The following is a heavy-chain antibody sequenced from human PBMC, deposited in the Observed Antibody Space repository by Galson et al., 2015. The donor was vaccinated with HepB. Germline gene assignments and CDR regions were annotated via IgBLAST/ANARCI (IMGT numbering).Heavy chain of an antibody. D-gene: IGHD3-3*01. CDR1: GFTFSSYG. CDR2: IWYDGSNK. CDR3: ARDLLGITIFGVAYYYYGMDV. V-gene: IGHV3-33*01. J-gene: IGHJ6*02. Sequence: SLRLSCAASGFTFSSYGMHWVRQAPGKGLEWVAVIWYDGSNKYYADSVKGRFTISRDNSRNTLYLQMNSLRAEDTAAYYCARDLLGITIFGVAYYYYGMDVWGQGTTVTVSS.